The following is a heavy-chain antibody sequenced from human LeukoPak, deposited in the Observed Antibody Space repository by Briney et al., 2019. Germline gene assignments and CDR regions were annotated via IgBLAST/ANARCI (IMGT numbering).Heavy chain of an antibody. D-gene: IGHD2-15*01. CDR3: ARGRRYCSGGSCVRHYNYYYYYYMDV. CDR1: GGSFSGSY. J-gene: IGHJ6*03. V-gene: IGHV4-34*01. CDR2: INHSGST. Sequence: SETLSLTCAVYGGSFSGSYWSWIRQPPGGGLERIGEINHSGSTKYNPSLKSRVTISVDTSKNQFSLKLSSVTAADTAVYYCARGRRYCSGGSCVRHYNYYYYYYMDVWGKGTTVTVSS.